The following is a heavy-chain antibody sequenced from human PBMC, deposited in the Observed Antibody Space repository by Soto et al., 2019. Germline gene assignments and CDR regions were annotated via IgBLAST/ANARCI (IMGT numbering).Heavy chain of an antibody. CDR3: ARIPDYDFWSGSGSGYYFDY. D-gene: IGHD3-3*01. J-gene: IGHJ4*02. CDR1: GFTFSSYA. Sequence: QVQLVESGGGVVQPGRSLRLSCAASGFTFSSYAMHWVRQAPGKGLEWVAVISYDGSNKYYADSVKGRFTISRDNSKNTLYLQMNSLRAEDTAVYYCARIPDYDFWSGSGSGYYFDYWGQGTLVTVSS. V-gene: IGHV3-30-3*01. CDR2: ISYDGSNK.